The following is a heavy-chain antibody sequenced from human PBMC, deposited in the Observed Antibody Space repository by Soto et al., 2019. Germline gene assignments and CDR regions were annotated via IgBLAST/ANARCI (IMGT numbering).Heavy chain of an antibody. D-gene: IGHD3-3*01. CDR3: ARRGEVFQG. J-gene: IGHJ4*02. CDR1: GGSVSSSSYY. Sequence: SETLSLTCTVSGGSVSSSSYYWGWIRQPPGKGLEWIGSIYYSGSTSYNPSLRSRVTISVDTSKSQFSLRLTSVTAAGTAVYYCARRGEVFQGWGQGTLVTAPQ. V-gene: IGHV4-39*01. CDR2: IYYSGST.